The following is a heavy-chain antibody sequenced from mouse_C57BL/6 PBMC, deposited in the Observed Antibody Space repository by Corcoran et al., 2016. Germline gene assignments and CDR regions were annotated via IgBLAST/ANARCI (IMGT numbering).Heavy chain of an antibody. D-gene: IGHD2-5*01. V-gene: IGHV9-3*01. CDR1: GYTFTTYG. Sequence: QIQLVQSVPELKKPGATVKISCKASGYTFTTYGMSWMKQAPGKGLKWMGWMNIYSGVPTYADDFKGRFALSLETSASTAYLEINNLKSEDTATYFCARDSNWYFDVWGIGTTVTVSS. CDR2: MNIYSGVP. CDR3: ARDSNWYFDV. J-gene: IGHJ1*03.